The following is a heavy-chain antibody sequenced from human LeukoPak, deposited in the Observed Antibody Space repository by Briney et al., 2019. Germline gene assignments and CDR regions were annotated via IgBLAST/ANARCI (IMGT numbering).Heavy chain of an antibody. CDR3: AREYGSGIDDAFDI. D-gene: IGHD3-10*01. J-gene: IGHJ3*02. Sequence: ASVKVSCKASGYTFTSYGISWVRQAPGQGMEWMGWISAYNGNTNYAQKLQGRVTMTTDTSTSTAYMELRSLRSDDTAVYYCAREYGSGIDDAFDIWGQGTMVTVSS. CDR2: ISAYNGNT. V-gene: IGHV1-18*01. CDR1: GYTFTSYG.